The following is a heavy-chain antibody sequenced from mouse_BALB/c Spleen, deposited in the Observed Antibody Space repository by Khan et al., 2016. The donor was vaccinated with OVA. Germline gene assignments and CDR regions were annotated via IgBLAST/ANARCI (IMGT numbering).Heavy chain of an antibody. Sequence: EVQLQESGPDLVKPSQSLSLTCTVTGYSITSGYSWHWIRQFPGNKLEWMGYIYYIGSINHNLSLKSRFSITRDTSKNQFFLQLNSVTTEDTATYYCARDGNYMDYWGQGTSVTVSS. CDR3: ARDGNYMDY. D-gene: IGHD2-1*01. J-gene: IGHJ4*01. CDR2: IYYIGSI. V-gene: IGHV3-1*02. CDR1: GYSITSGYS.